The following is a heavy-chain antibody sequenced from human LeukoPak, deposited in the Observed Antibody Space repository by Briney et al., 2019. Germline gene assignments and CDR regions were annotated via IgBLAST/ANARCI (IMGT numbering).Heavy chain of an antibody. V-gene: IGHV3-53*01. D-gene: IGHD1-26*01. CDR1: GFTVSSNY. Sequence: GGSLRLSCAASGFTVSSNYMSWVRQAPGKGLEWVSVIYSGGSTYYADSVKGRFTISRDNSKNTLYLQMNSLRAEDTAVYYCARDQVGAVDYWGQETLVTVSS. CDR2: IYSGGST. J-gene: IGHJ4*02. CDR3: ARDQVGAVDY.